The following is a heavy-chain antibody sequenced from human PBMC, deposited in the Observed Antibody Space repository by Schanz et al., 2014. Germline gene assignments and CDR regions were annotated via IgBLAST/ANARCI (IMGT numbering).Heavy chain of an antibody. J-gene: IGHJ6*02. CDR3: ARDPPGPPGYGMDV. Sequence: VYLVESGGGVVQPGGSLRLSCAASGFTFSDYYMSWIRQAPGKGLEWVSVIHDRGNTYSADSVKGRFTIARDTSENTVYLQMNSLRAEDTAVYYCARDPPGPPGYGMDVWGQGTTVTVSS. CDR2: IHDRGNT. V-gene: IGHV3-66*01. CDR1: GFTFSDYY.